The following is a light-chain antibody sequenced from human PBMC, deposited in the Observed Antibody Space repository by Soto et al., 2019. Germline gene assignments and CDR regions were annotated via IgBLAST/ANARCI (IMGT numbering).Light chain of an antibody. J-gene: IGLJ3*02. V-gene: IGLV1-40*01. CDR3: QSYDSSLSGWV. CDR1: SCNIGAGYD. Sequence: QSVLTQPPSVSGAPGQRVTIACTGSSCNIGAGYDVHWYQQLPGTAPKLLIYGNSNRPSGVPDRFSGPKSGTSASLAITGLQAEDEADYYGQSYDSSLSGWVFGGGTTLTVL. CDR2: GNS.